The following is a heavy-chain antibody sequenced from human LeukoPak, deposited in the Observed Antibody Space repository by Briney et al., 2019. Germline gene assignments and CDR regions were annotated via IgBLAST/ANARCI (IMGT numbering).Heavy chain of an antibody. Sequence: GGSLRLSCSASGFTFSNSAMHWVRQAPGKGLEYVSAISSNGGSTYYANSVKGRFTISRDNSKNTLFLQMGSLRAEDMAVYYCARGGSIAARPIDYWGQGTLVTVSS. D-gene: IGHD6-6*01. CDR3: ARGGSIAARPIDY. J-gene: IGHJ4*02. CDR1: GFTFSNSA. V-gene: IGHV3-64*01. CDR2: ISSNGGST.